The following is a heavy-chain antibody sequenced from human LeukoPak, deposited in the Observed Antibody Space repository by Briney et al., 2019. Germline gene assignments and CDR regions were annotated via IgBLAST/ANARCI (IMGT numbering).Heavy chain of an antibody. J-gene: IGHJ4*02. V-gene: IGHV4-61*09. CDR3: ARDEGGSWYFDY. CDR2: IQIGGST. CDR1: GGSISSGSYY. D-gene: IGHD2-15*01. Sequence: PSQTLSLTCTVSGGSISSGSYYWNWIRQRQPAGKGLEWIGHIQIGGSTNYNPSPKSRITISVDTSKNQFSLKLSSVTAADTAVYYCARDEGGSWYFDYWGQGTLVTVSS.